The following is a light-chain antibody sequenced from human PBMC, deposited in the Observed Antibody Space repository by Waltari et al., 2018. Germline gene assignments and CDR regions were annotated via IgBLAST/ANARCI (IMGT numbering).Light chain of an antibody. CDR3: QHYVRTWA. Sequence: EIVLTQSPGPLSLSPGESATLSCRASQSVGSNSLAWYQQRPGQAPRLLIYGASSRATGIADRFSGSGSGTDVTLSISRLEPEDFAVYYCQHYVRTWAFGQGTKVEIK. J-gene: IGKJ1*01. V-gene: IGKV3-20*01. CDR1: QSVGSNS. CDR2: GAS.